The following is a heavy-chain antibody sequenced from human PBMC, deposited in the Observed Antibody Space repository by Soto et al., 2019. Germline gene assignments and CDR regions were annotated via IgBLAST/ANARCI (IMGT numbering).Heavy chain of an antibody. Sequence: QVQLQESGPGLVKPSQTLSLTCTVSGGSISSGVYYWSWIRQPPGKGLEWIGYIYYSGSTYYNPSLXXRXTXLVDTSKNQFSLKLSSVTAADTAVYYCARGQGAVDYWGQGTLVTVSS. D-gene: IGHD6-19*01. CDR3: ARGQGAVDY. J-gene: IGHJ4*02. V-gene: IGHV4-30-4*01. CDR1: GGSISSGVYY. CDR2: IYYSGST.